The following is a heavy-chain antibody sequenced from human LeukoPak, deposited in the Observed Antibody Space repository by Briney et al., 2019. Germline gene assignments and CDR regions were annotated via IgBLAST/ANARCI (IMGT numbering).Heavy chain of an antibody. CDR1: GFTFSTYV. CDR2: ISGNGGRA. D-gene: IGHD4-23*01. J-gene: IGHJ4*02. Sequence: GSLRLSCSASGFTFSTYVMHWVRQAPGKGLEYISAISGNGGRAYYADSVKGRFTISRDNSKNTLYLQMSSLRAEDTAVYYCVKDRNYGGNSVFEYWGQGALVTVSS. V-gene: IGHV3-64D*06. CDR3: VKDRNYGGNSVFEY.